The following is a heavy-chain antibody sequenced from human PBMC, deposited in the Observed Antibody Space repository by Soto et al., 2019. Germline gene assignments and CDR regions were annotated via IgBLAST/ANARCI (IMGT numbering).Heavy chain of an antibody. V-gene: IGHV3-73*02. CDR1: GFTFSGSS. D-gene: IGHD2-15*01. J-gene: IGHJ4*02. Sequence: EVQLVEPGGGLVQPGGSLKLSCVASGFTFSGSSMHWVRQASGKGLEWVGRIRNKANSYATAYAASVKGRFTISRDDSNNTAYLQMNSLKTEDTAVYYCTSHAPEDMIRKWGQGTLVTVSS. CDR3: TSHAPEDMIRK. CDR2: IRNKANSYAT.